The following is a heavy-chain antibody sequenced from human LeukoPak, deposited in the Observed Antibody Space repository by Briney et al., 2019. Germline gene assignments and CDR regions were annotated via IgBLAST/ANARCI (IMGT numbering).Heavy chain of an antibody. CDR2: ISSSGGTA. CDR1: GFSFNIYA. J-gene: IGHJ4*02. CDR3: AKEPPRWGSGTLDY. Sequence: PGGSLRLSCVASGFSFNIYAMNWVRQAPGKGLEWISAISSSGGTAYYADSVKGRFTISRDNSKNTMYLQMSSLRAEDTAVYYCAKEPPRWGSGTLDYWGQGTLVTVSS. D-gene: IGHD3-10*01. V-gene: IGHV3-23*01.